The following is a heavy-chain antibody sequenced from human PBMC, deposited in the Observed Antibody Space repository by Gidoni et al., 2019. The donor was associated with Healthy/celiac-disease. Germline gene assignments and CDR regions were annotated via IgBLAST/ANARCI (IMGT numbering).Heavy chain of an antibody. V-gene: IGHV1-2*02. CDR1: GSTFTGYY. CDR3: ARDPSGSYFWGYYYYGMDV. J-gene: IGHJ6*02. CDR2: INPNSGGT. D-gene: IGHD1-26*01. Sequence: QVQLVQSGAEVKKPGASVKVSCKASGSTFTGYYLHWVRQAPGQGLEWMGWINPNSGGTNYAQKFQGRVTMTRDTSISTAYMELSRLRSDDTAVYYWARDPSGSYFWGYYYYGMDVWGQGTTVTVSS.